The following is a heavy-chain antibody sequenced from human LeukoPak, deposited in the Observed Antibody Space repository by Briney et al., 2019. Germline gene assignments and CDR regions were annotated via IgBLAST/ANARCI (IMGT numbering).Heavy chain of an antibody. CDR1: GYTFTSYG. D-gene: IGHD3-16*01. CDR2: ISAYNGNT. V-gene: IGHV1-18*01. J-gene: IGHJ6*02. CDR3: ARDRPTEVGSCYDYVWGSPEPNYYYGMDV. Sequence: ASVKVSCKASGYTFTSYGISWVRQAPGQGLEWMGWISAYNGNTNYAQKLQGRVTMTTDTSTSTAYMELRSLRSDDTAVYYCARDRPTEVGSCYDYVWGSPEPNYYYGMDVWGQGTTVTVSS.